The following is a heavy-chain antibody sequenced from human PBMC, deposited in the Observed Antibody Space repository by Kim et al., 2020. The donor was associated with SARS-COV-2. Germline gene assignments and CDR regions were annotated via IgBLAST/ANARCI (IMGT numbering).Heavy chain of an antibody. Sequence: SETLSLTCAVYGGSFSGYYWSWIRQPPGKGLEWIGEINHSGSTNYNPSLKSRVTISVDTSKNKFSLKLSPVTAADTAGYYFGRGTRQWLVRGPYYYYMDV. D-gene: IGHD6-19*01. CDR1: GGSFSGYY. V-gene: IGHV4-34*01. CDR3: GRGTRQWLVRGPYYYYMDV. CDR2: INHSGST. J-gene: IGHJ6*03.